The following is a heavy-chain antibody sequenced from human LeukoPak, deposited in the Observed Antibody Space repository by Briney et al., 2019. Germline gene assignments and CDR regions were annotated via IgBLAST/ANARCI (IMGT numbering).Heavy chain of an antibody. CDR1: GFTFSSYG. CDR3: AKGVTTTVTTYFDY. D-gene: IGHD4-17*01. Sequence: GRSLRLSCAASGFTFSSYGMHWVRQAPGKGLEWVAVISYDGSNKYYADSVKGRFTISRDNSKNTPYLQMNSLRAEDTAVYYCAKGVTTTVTTYFDYWGQGTLVTVSS. V-gene: IGHV3-30*18. J-gene: IGHJ4*02. CDR2: ISYDGSNK.